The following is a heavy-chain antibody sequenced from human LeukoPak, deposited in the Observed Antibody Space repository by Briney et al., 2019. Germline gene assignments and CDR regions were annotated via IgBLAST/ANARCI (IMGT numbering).Heavy chain of an antibody. Sequence: GGSLRLSCAASGFTFSSYGTHWVREAPGKGLEWVAFIRYDGSNKYYADSVKGRFTISRDNSKNTLYLQMNSLRAEDTAVYYCAKQGYCSSTSCYSGYAFDIWGQGTMVTVSS. J-gene: IGHJ3*02. V-gene: IGHV3-30*02. CDR1: GFTFSSYG. CDR3: AKQGYCSSTSCYSGYAFDI. D-gene: IGHD2-2*02. CDR2: IRYDGSNK.